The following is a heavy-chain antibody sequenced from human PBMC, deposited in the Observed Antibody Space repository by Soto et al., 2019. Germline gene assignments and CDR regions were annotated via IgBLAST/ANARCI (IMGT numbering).Heavy chain of an antibody. CDR3: ARAYDSSGYNNWFDP. V-gene: IGHV1-2*02. D-gene: IGHD3-22*01. Sequence: ASVKVSCKASGYTFTGYYMHWVRQAPGQGLEWMGWINPNSGGTNHAQKFQGRVTITRDTSISTAYMELSRLRSDDTAVYYCARAYDSSGYNNWFDPWGQGTLVTVSS. CDR1: GYTFTGYY. CDR2: INPNSGGT. J-gene: IGHJ5*02.